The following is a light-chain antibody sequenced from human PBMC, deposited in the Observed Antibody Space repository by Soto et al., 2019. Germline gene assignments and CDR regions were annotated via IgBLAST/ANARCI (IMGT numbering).Light chain of an antibody. J-gene: IGKJ1*01. V-gene: IGKV3-15*01. CDR2: GAS. CDR1: QSVSSN. Sequence: EIVMTQSPATLSVSPGERATLSCRASQSVSSNLDWYQQKPGQAPRLLIYGASTRATGIPARFSGSGSGTAFTLTISSLQYEDFAVYYCQQYNNWPPWTFGQGTKVEIK. CDR3: QQYNNWPPWT.